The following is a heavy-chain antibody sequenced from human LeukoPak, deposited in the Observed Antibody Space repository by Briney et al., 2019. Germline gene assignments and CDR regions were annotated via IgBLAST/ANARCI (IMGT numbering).Heavy chain of an antibody. J-gene: IGHJ6*02. D-gene: IGHD3-3*01. CDR1: GYTFTNYD. CDR3: ARVSSYYDFSDV. Sequence: ASVKVSCKTSGYTFTNYDINWVRQAPGQGLEWMGGIIPIFGTANYAQKFQGRVTITADESTSTAYMELSSLRSEDTAVYYCARVSSYYDFSDVWGQGTTVTVSS. V-gene: IGHV1-69*13. CDR2: IIPIFGTA.